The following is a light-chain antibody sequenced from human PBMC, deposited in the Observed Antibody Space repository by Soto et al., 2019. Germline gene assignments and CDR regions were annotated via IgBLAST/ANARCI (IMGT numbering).Light chain of an antibody. CDR1: QRLSSY. J-gene: IGKJ5*01. CDR3: KQHGSSPIT. Sequence: IGLAHSPATVCWSPGESATLSCWASQRLSSYLAWYQQKPGQAPRLLMYGISRRATGIPDRFSGSGSGTDSTLTSSLLEPEDPPFYSSKQHGSSPITFGRGTRLEIK. V-gene: IGKV3-20*01. CDR2: GIS.